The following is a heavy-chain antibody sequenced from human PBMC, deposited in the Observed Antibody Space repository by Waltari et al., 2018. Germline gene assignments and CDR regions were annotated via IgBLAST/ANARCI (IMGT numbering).Heavy chain of an antibody. J-gene: IGHJ4*02. CDR1: GYSFTSSW. CDR2: NYPGDSDT. CDR3: ARQGGTYYYGSGTLDY. Sequence: EVQLVQSGAEVKKPGESLQISCKGSGYSFTSSWIGWVRQMPGKGLEWMGINYPGDSDTRYSPSFQGQVTISADKSISTAYLQWSSLKASDTAMYYCARQGGTYYYGSGTLDYWGQGTLVTVSS. V-gene: IGHV5-51*01. D-gene: IGHD3-10*01.